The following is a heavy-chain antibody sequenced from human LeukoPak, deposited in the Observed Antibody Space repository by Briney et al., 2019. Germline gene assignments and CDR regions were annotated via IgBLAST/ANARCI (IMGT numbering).Heavy chain of an antibody. CDR1: VYTFTVYY. D-gene: IGHD3-22*01. V-gene: IGHV1-2*02. J-gene: IGHJ4*02. Sequence: ASVKVSCKPSVYTFTVYYMHWVRQAPGQGVEWMGWINPNTGGTNYAQNFQGRVTMTSDTSISTAYMELSSLRSDDTAMYYCARAPMIVVVFPPRLDFWGQGTLVTVSS. CDR2: INPNTGGT. CDR3: ARAPMIVVVFPPRLDF.